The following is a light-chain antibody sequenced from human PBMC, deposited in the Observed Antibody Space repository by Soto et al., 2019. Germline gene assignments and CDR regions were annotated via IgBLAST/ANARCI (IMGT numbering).Light chain of an antibody. J-gene: IGLJ3*02. Sequence: QSVLTQPPSVSGAPGQRVTLSCTGNTSNIGAGYDVHWYQQLPGAAPKLVIFGNRNRPSGVPERFSGSKSGTSASLAITGLQAEDEADYYCQAYDSSLTASVFGGGTKRTVL. V-gene: IGLV1-40*01. CDR2: GNR. CDR1: TSNIGAGYD. CDR3: QAYDSSLTASV.